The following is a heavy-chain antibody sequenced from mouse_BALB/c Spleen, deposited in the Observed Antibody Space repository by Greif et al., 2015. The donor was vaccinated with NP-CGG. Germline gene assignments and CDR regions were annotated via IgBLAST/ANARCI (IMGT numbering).Heavy chain of an antibody. CDR2: INPSSGYT. D-gene: IGHD2-4*01. V-gene: IGHV1-4*01. CDR3: ARGTMITTWFAY. CDR1: GYTFTSYT. J-gene: IGHJ3*01. Sequence: VQLQQSGAELARPGASVKTSCRASGYTFTSYTLHWEKQRPGRGLDWFGYINPSSGYTNYNQKFKDKATLTADKTSSTACMQLSSLTSEDSAVYYCARGTMITTWFAYWGQGTLVTVSA.